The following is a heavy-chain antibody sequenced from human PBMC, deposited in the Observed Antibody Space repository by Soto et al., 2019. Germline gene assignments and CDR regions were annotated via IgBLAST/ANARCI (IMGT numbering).Heavy chain of an antibody. D-gene: IGHD6-13*01. CDR1: VGSISSSSYY. CDR3: VRVAAAGGGNWFDP. V-gene: IGHV4-39*01. CDR2: IYYSGST. J-gene: IGHJ5*02. Sequence: PSETLSLTCTVSVGSISSSSYYWGWIRQPPGKGLEWIGSIYYSGSTYYNPSLKSRVTISVDTSKNQFSLKLSSVTAADTAVYYCVRVAAAGGGNWFDPWGQGNLVTVSS.